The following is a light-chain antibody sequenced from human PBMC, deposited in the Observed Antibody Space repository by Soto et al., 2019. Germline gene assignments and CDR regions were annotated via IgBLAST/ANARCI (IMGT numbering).Light chain of an antibody. CDR3: QTWGTGPYWV. Sequence: QYVLTQSPSASASLGASVKLTCTLSSGHSSYAIAWHQQQPEKGPRYLMKLNSDGSHSKGDGIPDRFSGSSSGAERYLTISSLQSEDEADYYCQTWGTGPYWVFGGGTKHTVL. CDR1: SGHSSYA. CDR2: LNSDGSH. V-gene: IGLV4-69*01. J-gene: IGLJ3*02.